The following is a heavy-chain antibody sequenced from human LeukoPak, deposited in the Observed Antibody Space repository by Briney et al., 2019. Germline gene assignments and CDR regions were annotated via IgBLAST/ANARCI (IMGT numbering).Heavy chain of an antibody. CDR3: VRYGPRNYFDY. Sequence: GGSLRLSCVGSRFTFSGYWMHWVRQAPGKGLEWVGRIKSKTDGGTTDYAAPVKGRFTISTDDSKNTLHLQMNSLKTEDTAVYYCVRYGPRNYFDYWGQGTLVTVSS. CDR1: RFTFSGYW. CDR2: IKSKTDGGTT. V-gene: IGHV3-15*01. D-gene: IGHD4-17*01. J-gene: IGHJ4*02.